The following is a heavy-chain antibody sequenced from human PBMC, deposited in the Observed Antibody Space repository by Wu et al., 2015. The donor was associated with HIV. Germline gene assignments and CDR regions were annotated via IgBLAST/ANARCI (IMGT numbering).Heavy chain of an antibody. V-gene: IGHV1-46*01. Sequence: QVQLLQSGAEVKKPGASVKVSCKASGYSFPNYYIHWVRQAPGQGLEWMGMINPDGGSTTYGQKFQDRVTVTRDTSTRTVYMELSSLRSEDTAVYYCAREEKDWNDERYYYGMDVWGQGTTVTVSS. J-gene: IGHJ6*02. CDR2: INPDGGST. CDR1: GYSFPNYY. CDR3: AREEKDWNDERYYYGMDV. D-gene: IGHD1-1*01.